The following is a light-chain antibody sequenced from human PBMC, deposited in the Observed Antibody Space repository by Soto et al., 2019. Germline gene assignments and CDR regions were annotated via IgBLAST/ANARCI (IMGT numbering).Light chain of an antibody. V-gene: IGLV1-51*01. J-gene: IGLJ2*01. CDR2: DTN. CDR1: SSNIGNNY. Sequence: QSVLTQPPSVSAAPGQKVTISCSGSSSNIGNNYVSWYQQFPGTVPKLLVSDTNDRPSGIPDRFSASRSGTSVTLGITGLQTGDEVDYYCAVWDISLSGVLFGGGTQLTVL. CDR3: AVWDISLSGVL.